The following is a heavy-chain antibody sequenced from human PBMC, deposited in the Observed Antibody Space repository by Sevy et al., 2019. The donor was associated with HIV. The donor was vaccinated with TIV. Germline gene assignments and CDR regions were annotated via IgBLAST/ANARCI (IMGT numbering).Heavy chain of an antibody. V-gene: IGHV3-7*01. CDR1: GFSFSTYW. CDR2: IKQDDSKK. CDR3: AKGNCGSFDY. J-gene: IGHJ4*02. D-gene: IGHD2-21*01. Sequence: GGSLRLSCAASGFSFSTYWMHWVRQAPGKGLEWVANIKQDDSKKYDVASVKGRFTISRDNAKNSVYLEMNSLRPEDTAIYYCAKGNCGSFDYWGQGTLVTVSS.